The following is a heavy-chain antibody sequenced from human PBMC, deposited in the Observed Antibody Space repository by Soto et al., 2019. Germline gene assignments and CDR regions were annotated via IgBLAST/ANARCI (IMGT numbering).Heavy chain of an antibody. D-gene: IGHD3-10*01. CDR1: GFTFSNYG. CDR3: ASALETGDY. CDR2: IWYDGNNE. V-gene: IGHV3-33*01. J-gene: IGHJ4*02. Sequence: QVQLVESGGGVVQPGRSLRLSCAASGFTFSNYGMHWVRQAPGKGLEWVAVIWYDGNNEYYADSVKGRFTNSRDNSKNTLYLQMNSVRADDTAVYYCASALETGDYWGQGTLVTVSP.